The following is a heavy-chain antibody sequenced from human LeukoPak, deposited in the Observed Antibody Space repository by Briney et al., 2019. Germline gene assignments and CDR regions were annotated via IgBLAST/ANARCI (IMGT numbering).Heavy chain of an antibody. CDR1: GFTFSSYG. CDR3: AKARTIFGVVTSFDY. Sequence: GSLRLSCAASGFTFSSYGMHWVRQAPGKGLEWVAFIRYDGSNKYYADSVKGRFTISRDNSKNTLYLQMNSLRAEDTAVYYCAKARTIFGVVTSFDYWGQGTLVTVSS. D-gene: IGHD3-3*01. J-gene: IGHJ4*02. CDR2: IRYDGSNK. V-gene: IGHV3-30*02.